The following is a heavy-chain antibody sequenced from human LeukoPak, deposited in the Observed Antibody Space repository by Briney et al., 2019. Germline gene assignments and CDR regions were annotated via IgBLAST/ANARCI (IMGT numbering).Heavy chain of an antibody. CDR3: ARDFTPEWFDIH. CDR1: GLAFSSYS. V-gene: IGHV3-30*04. CDR2: ISYDGSDE. Sequence: PGGSLRLSCVASGLAFSSYSMHWVRQAPGKGLEWVGVISYDGSDEYYTDSVKGRFTISRDNSKNTVYLQMNSLRAGDTAVYYCARDFTPEWFDIHWGQGTLVTVS. D-gene: IGHD3-3*01. J-gene: IGHJ4*02.